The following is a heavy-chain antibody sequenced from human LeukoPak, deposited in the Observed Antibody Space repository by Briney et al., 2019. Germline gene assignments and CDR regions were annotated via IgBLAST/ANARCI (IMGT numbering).Heavy chain of an antibody. V-gene: IGHV4-34*01. CDR3: ARAGYNYRFDY. J-gene: IGHJ4*02. Sequence: PSETLSLTCAVYGGSFSGYYWSWIRQPLGKGLEWIGEINHSGSTNYNPSLKSRVTISVDTSKNQFSLKLSSVTAADTAVYYCARAGYNYRFDYWGQGTLVTVSS. CDR1: GGSFSGYY. CDR2: INHSGST. D-gene: IGHD5-24*01.